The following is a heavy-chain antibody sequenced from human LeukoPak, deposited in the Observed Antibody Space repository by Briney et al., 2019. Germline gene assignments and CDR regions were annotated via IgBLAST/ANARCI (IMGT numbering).Heavy chain of an antibody. D-gene: IGHD3-22*01. J-gene: IGHJ4*02. Sequence: ASVKVSCKASGYTFTSYGISWVRQAPGQGLEWMGWISAYNGNTNYAQKLQGRVTMTTDTSTSTAYMELRSQRSDDTAVYYCARDETYYYDSSGYCDYWGQGTLVTVSS. CDR1: GYTFTSYG. CDR2: ISAYNGNT. CDR3: ARDETYYYDSSGYCDY. V-gene: IGHV1-18*01.